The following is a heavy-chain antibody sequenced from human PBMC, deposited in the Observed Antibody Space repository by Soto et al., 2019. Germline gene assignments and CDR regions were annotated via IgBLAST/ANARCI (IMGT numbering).Heavy chain of an antibody. V-gene: IGHV4-31*03. D-gene: IGHD3-10*01. CDR1: GGSLSSGAYY. J-gene: IGHJ3*02. Sequence: QVQLQESGPGLVKPSQTLSLTCTVSGGSLSSGAYYWSWIRQHPGQGLEWIGYTFYSGTTYYNPSLEIRISISVHTSKNQFSLKLNSVTAADTAVYYCARRGSYRDIDAFDIWGQGTMVTVSS. CDR3: ARRGSYRDIDAFDI. CDR2: TFYSGTT.